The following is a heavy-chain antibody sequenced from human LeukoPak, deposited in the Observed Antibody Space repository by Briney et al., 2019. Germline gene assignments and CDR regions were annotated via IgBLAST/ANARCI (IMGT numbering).Heavy chain of an antibody. CDR1: GGSISSSY. CDR2: IYYIGST. J-gene: IGHJ4*02. D-gene: IGHD6-6*01. Sequence: PSETLSLTCTVSGGSISSSYWSWIRQPPGEGLEWIGRIYYIGSTKYNPSLESRVTISLDTSKNQFSLKLSSVTAADTAVYYCARLVAARPRYYFVYWGQGTLVTVSS. V-gene: IGHV4-59*01. CDR3: ARLVAARPRYYFVY.